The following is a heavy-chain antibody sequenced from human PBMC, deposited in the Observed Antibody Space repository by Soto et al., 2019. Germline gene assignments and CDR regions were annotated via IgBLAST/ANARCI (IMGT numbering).Heavy chain of an antibody. CDR3: ASEGSSSSSMDV. CDR2: IDPSDSYT. CDR1: GYSFTSYW. Sequence: GESLKTSCKGAGYSFTSYWISWVRQMPGKGLEWMWRIDPSDSYTNYSPCFQGHVTISADKSISTAYLQWSSLKASGTDMYYCASEGSSSSSMDVWGQGTTVTGS. D-gene: IGHD6-6*01. V-gene: IGHV5-10-1*01. J-gene: IGHJ6*02.